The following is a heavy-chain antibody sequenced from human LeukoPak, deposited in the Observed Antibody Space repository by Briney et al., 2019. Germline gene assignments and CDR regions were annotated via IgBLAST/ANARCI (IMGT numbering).Heavy chain of an antibody. D-gene: IGHD3-10*01. V-gene: IGHV4-4*07. CDR2: IFASGTT. J-gene: IGHJ4*02. CDR1: GGSISTYS. CDR3: ARASRGHDY. Sequence: SKTLSLTCTVSGGSISTYSWNWIRQPAGKGLEWIGRIFASGTTKYNPSLKSRVTMSVETSKNQFSLKLSSVTAADTAVYYCARASRGHDYWGQGTLVTVSS.